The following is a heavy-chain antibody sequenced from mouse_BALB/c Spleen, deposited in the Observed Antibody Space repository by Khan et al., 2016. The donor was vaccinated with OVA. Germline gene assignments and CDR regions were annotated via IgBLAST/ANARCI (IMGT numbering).Heavy chain of an antibody. J-gene: IGHJ3*01. CDR2: INPSSSYP. Sequence: QIQLVQSGAELARPGASVKMSCKASGYTFTSYTMHWVKQRPGQGLEWIGYINPSSSYPNYNQKFKDKATLTADKSSSTADMQLSSLTSEDSAVYYCTREGAYYRSDGWFAYWGQGTLVTVSA. V-gene: IGHV1-4*01. CDR3: TREGAYYRSDGWFAY. CDR1: GYTFTSYT. D-gene: IGHD2-14*01.